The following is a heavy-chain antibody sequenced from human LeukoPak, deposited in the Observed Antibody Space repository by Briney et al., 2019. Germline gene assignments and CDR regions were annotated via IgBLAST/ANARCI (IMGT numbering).Heavy chain of an antibody. D-gene: IGHD4-23*01. CDR1: GYTFTDYY. CDR3: ARPFIETPSLGALDY. V-gene: IGHV1-2*02. J-gene: IGHJ4*02. CDR2: INPDSGGT. Sequence: GASVKVSCKASGYTFTDYYMHWVRQAPGQGLEWMGWINPDSGGTNYAQNFQGRVTMTRNTSISTAYMELSWLRSDDTAVYYCARPFIETPSLGALDYWGQGTLVTVSS.